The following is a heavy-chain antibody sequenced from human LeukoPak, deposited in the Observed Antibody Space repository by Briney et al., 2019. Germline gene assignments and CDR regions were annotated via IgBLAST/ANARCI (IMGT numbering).Heavy chain of an antibody. D-gene: IGHD2-21*02. J-gene: IGHJ6*02. Sequence: GASVKVSCKASGGTFSSYAISWVRQAPGQGLEWMGRIIPILGIANYAQKFQGRVTITADKSTSTAYMELSSLRSEDTAVYYCASSATDDYCGGDCYPVGVMGYYYYYGMDVWGQGTTVTVSS. V-gene: IGHV1-69*04. CDR2: IIPILGIA. CDR1: GGTFSSYA. CDR3: ASSATDDYCGGDCYPVGVMGYYYYYGMDV.